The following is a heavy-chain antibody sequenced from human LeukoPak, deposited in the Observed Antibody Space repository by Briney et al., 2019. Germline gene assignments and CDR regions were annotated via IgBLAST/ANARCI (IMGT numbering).Heavy chain of an antibody. CDR2: IYPGDSDT. V-gene: IGHV5-51*01. J-gene: IGHJ5*02. D-gene: IGHD3-10*01. Sequence: GASLQISCQGSGYIFTSYWIGWVRQVPGKGLEWMGIIYPGDSDTRYSPSFQGQVTISADKSISTAYLQWSSLKASDTAMYYCARGASGSYYSWFDPWGQGTLVTVSS. CDR1: GYIFTSYW. CDR3: ARGASGSYYSWFDP.